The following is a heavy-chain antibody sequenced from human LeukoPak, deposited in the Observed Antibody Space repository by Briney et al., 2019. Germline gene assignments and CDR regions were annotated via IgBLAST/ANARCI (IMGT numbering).Heavy chain of an antibody. V-gene: IGHV3-30*02. CDR1: GFTFSSYA. Sequence: GGSLRLSCAASGFTFSSYAMTWVRQAPGKGLEGVAFIRYDGSNKYYADSVKGRFTISRDNSKNTLYLQMNSLRAEDTAVYYCAKGAILWFGELENEDFDYWGQGTLVTVSS. D-gene: IGHD3-10*01. J-gene: IGHJ4*02. CDR2: IRYDGSNK. CDR3: AKGAILWFGELENEDFDY.